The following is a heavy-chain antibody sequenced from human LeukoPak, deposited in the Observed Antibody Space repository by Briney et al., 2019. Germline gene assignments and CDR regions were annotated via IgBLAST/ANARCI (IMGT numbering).Heavy chain of an antibody. D-gene: IGHD2-21*01. CDR3: AREEVWGLDY. V-gene: IGHV4-59*01. CDR2: IYYSGST. CDR1: GGSISSYY. J-gene: IGHJ4*02. Sequence: SETLSLTCTVSGGSISSYYWSWIRQPPGKGLEWIGYIYYSGSTNYNPSLKSRVTISVDTSKNQFSLKLSSVTAADTAVYYCAREEVWGLDYWGQGTLVTVSS.